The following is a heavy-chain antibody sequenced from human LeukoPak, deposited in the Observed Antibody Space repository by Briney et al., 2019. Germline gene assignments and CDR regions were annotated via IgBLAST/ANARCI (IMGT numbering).Heavy chain of an antibody. D-gene: IGHD1-26*01. Sequence: PGGSLRLSCAASGFTFSSYAMRWLRQAPGKGLEWVSAISGSGCSTYYADSVKGRFTISRDNSKNTLYLQMNSLRAEDTAVYYCAKVDSDSRSPKAWGQGTLVTVSS. CDR3: AKVDSDSRSPKA. CDR1: GFTFSSYA. J-gene: IGHJ1*01. CDR2: ISGSGCST. V-gene: IGHV3-23*01.